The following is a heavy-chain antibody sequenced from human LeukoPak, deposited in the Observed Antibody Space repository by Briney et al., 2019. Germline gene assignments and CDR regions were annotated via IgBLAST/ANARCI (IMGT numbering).Heavy chain of an antibody. Sequence: SETLSLTCTISGGPVSDYYWSWIRQSPGKGLVWIGYIYHTGSTSYSPSLKSRHTISADTSQNQCSLKLSSVTAADTAVYYCASRKLGNDYWGQGTPVTVSS. CDR1: GGPVSDYY. J-gene: IGHJ4*02. D-gene: IGHD7-27*01. V-gene: IGHV4-59*02. CDR3: ASRKLGNDY. CDR2: IYHTGST.